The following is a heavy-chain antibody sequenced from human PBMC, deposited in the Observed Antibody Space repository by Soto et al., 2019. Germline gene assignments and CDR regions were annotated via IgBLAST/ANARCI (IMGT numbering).Heavy chain of an antibody. CDR3: ARSPRRVDGKWYLDY. CDR1: GDSFSSSNW. CDR2: ILHTGHT. J-gene: IGHJ4*02. V-gene: IGHV4-4*02. D-gene: IGHD2-15*01. Sequence: QVQLQESGPGLVEPSGTLSLTCGVSGDSFSSSNWWTWVRQPPGEGLEWIGDILHTGHTDYSTSLSSRITISIDSSKKEFSLTLTSVTATDTAVYYCARSPRRVDGKWYLDYWGQGLLVTVSS.